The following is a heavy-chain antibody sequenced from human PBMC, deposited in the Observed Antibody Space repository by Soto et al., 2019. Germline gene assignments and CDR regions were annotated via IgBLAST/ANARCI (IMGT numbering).Heavy chain of an antibody. Sequence: LSLTCAVYGGSFSGYYWSWIRQPPGKGLEWIGEINHSGSTNYNPSLKSRVTISVDTSKNQFSLKLSSVTAADTAVYYCARESGYSYCFYFFGRVNYGMDFWGQGTTVPVSS. V-gene: IGHV4-34*01. CDR1: GGSFSGYY. CDR3: ARESGYSYCFYFFGRVNYGMDF. D-gene: IGHD5-18*01. J-gene: IGHJ6*02. CDR2: INHSGST.